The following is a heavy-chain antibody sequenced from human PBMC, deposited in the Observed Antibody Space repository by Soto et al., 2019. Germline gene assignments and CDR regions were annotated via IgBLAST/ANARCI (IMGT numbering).Heavy chain of an antibody. D-gene: IGHD3-16*01. Sequence: EVQLLESGGGLVQPGGSLRLSCAASGFTFSSYAMSWVRQAPGKGLEWVSAISGSGGSTYYADSVKGRFTISRDNSKNPQYPQLNRPRAEATAVYYYAKLAFGGAPQFHYSYYMDVWGTGTTVSVSS. V-gene: IGHV3-23*01. CDR3: AKLAFGGAPQFHYSYYMDV. J-gene: IGHJ6*03. CDR2: ISGSGGST. CDR1: GFTFSSYA.